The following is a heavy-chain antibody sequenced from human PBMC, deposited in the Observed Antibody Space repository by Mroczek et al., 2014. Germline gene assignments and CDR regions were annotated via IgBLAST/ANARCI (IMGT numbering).Heavy chain of an antibody. D-gene: IGHD3-22*01. J-gene: IGHJ4*02. CDR2: IYYSGST. Sequence: QVQLVQSGPGLVKPSETLSLTCTVSGGSISSYYWSWIRQPPGKGLEWIGYIYYSGSTNYNPSLKSRVTISVDTSKNQFSLKLSSVTAADTAVYYCARGHTYYYDSSGYYYFDYWGQGTLVTVSS. CDR1: GGSISSYY. V-gene: IGHV4-59*01. CDR3: ARGHTYYYDSSGYYYFDY.